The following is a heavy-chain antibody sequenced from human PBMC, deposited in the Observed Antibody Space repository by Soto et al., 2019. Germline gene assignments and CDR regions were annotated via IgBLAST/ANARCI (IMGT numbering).Heavy chain of an antibody. CDR2: IDPSDSYT. D-gene: IGHD2-21*02. J-gene: IGHJ4*02. V-gene: IGHV5-10-1*01. CDR3: ACPRPGYGDRAYDY. CDR1: VYTFTTYW. Sequence: GESRKISCQGSVYTFTTYWITCVRQMPVRGLEWMGSIDPSDSYTNYSASFQCHVTISADKFTNTAYLEWRSLEASDSAIYYCACPRPGYGDRAYDYWAQGTLVTVSS.